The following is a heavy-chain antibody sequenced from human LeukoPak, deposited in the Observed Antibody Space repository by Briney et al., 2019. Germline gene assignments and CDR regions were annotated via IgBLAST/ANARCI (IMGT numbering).Heavy chain of an antibody. Sequence: PSETLSPTCTVSGGSINGYYWSWIRQPPGKGLEWLGYIYYSGTTYYNPSLTSRVTISLDTSKNQFSLKLSSVTAADTAVYYCARHYDSSGNYSATAFDIWGQGTMVPVSS. D-gene: IGHD3-22*01. CDR3: ARHYDSSGNYSATAFDI. CDR1: GGSINGYY. CDR2: IYYSGTT. V-gene: IGHV4-59*08. J-gene: IGHJ3*02.